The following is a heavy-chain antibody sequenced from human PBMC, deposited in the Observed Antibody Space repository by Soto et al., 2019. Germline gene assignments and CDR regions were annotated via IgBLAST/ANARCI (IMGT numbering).Heavy chain of an antibody. J-gene: IGHJ4*02. CDR2: IIPILGIA. Sequence: SVKVSCKASGCTFSSYTISWVRQAPGQGLEWMGRIIPILGIANYAQKFQGRVTITADKSTSTAYMELSSLRSEDTAVYYCARLDSSSAPFDYWGQGTLVTVSS. CDR3: ARLDSSSAPFDY. CDR1: GCTFSSYT. D-gene: IGHD6-6*01. V-gene: IGHV1-69*02.